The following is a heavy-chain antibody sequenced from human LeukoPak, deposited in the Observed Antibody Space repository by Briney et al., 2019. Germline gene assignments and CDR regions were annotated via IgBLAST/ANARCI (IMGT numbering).Heavy chain of an antibody. J-gene: IGHJ3*02. CDR3: ARGLWFGEFPI. D-gene: IGHD3-10*01. CDR1: GFTFSSYA. Sequence: GGSLRLSCAASGFTFSSYAMHWVRQAPGKGLEYVSAISSNGGSTYYANSVKGRFTISRDNSKNTLYLQMGSLRAEDMAVYYCARGLWFGEFPIWGQGTMVTVSS. V-gene: IGHV3-64*01. CDR2: ISSNGGST.